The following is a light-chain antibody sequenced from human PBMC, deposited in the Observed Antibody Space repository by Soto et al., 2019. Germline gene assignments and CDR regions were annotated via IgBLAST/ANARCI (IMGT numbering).Light chain of an antibody. Sequence: QLVLTQSPSASGSLGASAKLTCTLRSDYTTYAIAWHQQKSGKGPRFLMKINYDGTRSKGDGFSDRFSGSSSGAERHLTISSLQSEDEADYYCQSLGTGIQVFGGGTKLTVL. CDR1: SDYTTYA. CDR3: QSLGTGIQV. V-gene: IGLV4-69*01. CDR2: INYDGTR. J-gene: IGLJ3*02.